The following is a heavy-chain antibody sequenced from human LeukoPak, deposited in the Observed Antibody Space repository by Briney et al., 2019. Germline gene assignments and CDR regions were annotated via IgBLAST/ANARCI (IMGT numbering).Heavy chain of an antibody. Sequence: GGSLRLSCAASGFTFSSYSMNWVRQAPGKGLEWVSSISSSSSYIYYADSVKGRFTISRDNAKNSLYLRMNSLRAEDTAVYYCAGTLPHYFDYWGQGTLVTVSS. V-gene: IGHV3-21*01. J-gene: IGHJ4*02. CDR2: ISSSSSYI. CDR1: GFTFSSYS. CDR3: AGTLPHYFDY.